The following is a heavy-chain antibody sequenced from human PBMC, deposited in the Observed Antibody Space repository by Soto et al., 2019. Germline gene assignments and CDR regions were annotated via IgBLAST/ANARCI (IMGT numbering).Heavy chain of an antibody. V-gene: IGHV4-59*01. Sequence: KPSETLSLTCTVSGGSISGYYWSWIRQPPGKGLEWIGYIHYSGSTNYNPSLKSRVTISEDTSKTQFSLKLSSVTAADTAVYYCARVLGNIVAAAWFDPWGQGTLVTVSS. CDR2: IHYSGST. J-gene: IGHJ5*02. CDR3: ARVLGNIVAAAWFDP. CDR1: GGSISGYY. D-gene: IGHD6-13*01.